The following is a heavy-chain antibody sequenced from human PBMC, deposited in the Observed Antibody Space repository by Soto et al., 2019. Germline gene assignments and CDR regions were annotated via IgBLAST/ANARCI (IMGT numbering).Heavy chain of an antibody. CDR3: ARGSMTTVTLLGIYFDS. D-gene: IGHD4-17*01. Sequence: LSLTCTVSGGSISSGGYYWSWIRQHPGKGLEWIGYIYYSGSTYYNPSLKSRVTISVDTSKNQFSLKLSSVTAADTAVYYCARGSMTTVTLLGIYFDSWGQGTLVTVSS. CDR2: IYYSGST. V-gene: IGHV4-31*03. CDR1: GGSISSGGYY. J-gene: IGHJ4*02.